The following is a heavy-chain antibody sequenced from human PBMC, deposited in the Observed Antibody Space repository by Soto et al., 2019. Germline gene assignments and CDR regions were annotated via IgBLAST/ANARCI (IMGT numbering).Heavy chain of an antibody. CDR3: AKDRASGSPDWFDP. J-gene: IGHJ5*02. V-gene: IGHV3-30*18. CDR2: ISNDGSYR. CDR1: GFTFSSFG. D-gene: IGHD1-26*01. Sequence: GGSLRLSCAASGFTFSSFGMHWVRQAPGKGLDWVAVISNDGSYRYYADSVKGRFTISRDNPKNTLYLQMNSLRAEDTAVYYCAKDRASGSPDWFDPWGQGALVTVSS.